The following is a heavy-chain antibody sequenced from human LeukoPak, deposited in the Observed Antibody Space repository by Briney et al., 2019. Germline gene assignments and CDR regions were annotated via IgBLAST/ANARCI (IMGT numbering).Heavy chain of an antibody. J-gene: IGHJ4*02. V-gene: IGHV1-69*13. CDR1: GGTLSRYA. D-gene: IGHD3-10*01. Sequence: ASVKVSCKASGGTLSRYAISWVRQAPGQGPEWRGGIIPIFGTTNYAQKFQGRVTITADESTSTAYMELSSLRSEDTAVYYCARIVGIASRGYFGYWGQGTLVTVSS. CDR2: IIPIFGTT. CDR3: ARIVGIASRGYFGY.